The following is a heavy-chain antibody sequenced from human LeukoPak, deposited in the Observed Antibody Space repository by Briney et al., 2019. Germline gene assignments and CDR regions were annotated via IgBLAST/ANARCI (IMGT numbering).Heavy chain of an antibody. CDR3: ARGFAVITFGEVTKMPFGFDY. D-gene: IGHD3-16*01. CDR2: IYYSGST. J-gene: IGHJ4*02. CDR1: GGSISSGGYY. Sequence: SETLSLTCTVSGGSISSGGYYWSWIRQHPGKGLEWIGYIYYSGSTYYNPSLKSRVTISVDTSKNQFSLKLSSVTAADTAVYYCARGFAVITFGEVTKMPFGFDYWGQGTLVTVSS. V-gene: IGHV4-31*03.